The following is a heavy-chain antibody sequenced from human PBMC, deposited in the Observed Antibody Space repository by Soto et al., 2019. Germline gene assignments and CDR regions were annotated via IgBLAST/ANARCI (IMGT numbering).Heavy chain of an antibody. CDR2: IGQDGGEK. Sequence: EVQLVESGGGLVQPGGSLRLSCEASGGSYWMSWVRQAPGKGMEWVANIGQDGGEKNYLESVRGRFTISRDSAKKSLYLEMNSLRAEDTAVYYCTGGSGWVSDSWGQGTLVTVSS. CDR1: GGSYW. J-gene: IGHJ4*02. CDR3: TGGSGWVSDS. V-gene: IGHV3-7*05. D-gene: IGHD6-19*01.